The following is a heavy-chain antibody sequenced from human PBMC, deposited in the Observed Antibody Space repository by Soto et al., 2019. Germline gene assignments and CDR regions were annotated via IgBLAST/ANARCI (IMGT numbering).Heavy chain of an antibody. CDR2: ISGSGGST. V-gene: IGHV3-23*01. CDR1: GFTFSSYA. D-gene: IGHD5-12*01. J-gene: IGHJ4*02. CDR3: AKVTRGYSGYDPGSYYFDY. Sequence: HPGGSLRLSCAASGFTFSSYAMSWVRQAPGKGLEWVSAISGSGGSTYYADSVKGRFTISRDNSKNTLYLQMNSLRAEDTAVYYCAKVTRGYSGYDPGSYYFDYWGQGTLVTVSS.